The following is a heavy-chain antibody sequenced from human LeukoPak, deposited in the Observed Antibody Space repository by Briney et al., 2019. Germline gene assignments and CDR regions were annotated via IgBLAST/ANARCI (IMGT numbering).Heavy chain of an antibody. D-gene: IGHD1-26*01. V-gene: IGHV4-38-2*02. J-gene: IGHJ4*02. CDR2: IYHSGST. CDR3: PRASGSYLY. Sequence: SETLSLTCTVSGYSISSGYYWGWIRQPPGKGLEWIGSIYHSGSTYYNPSLKSRVTISVDTSKNQFSLKLSSVTAADTAVYYCPRASGSYLYWGQGTLVTVSS. CDR1: GYSISSGYY.